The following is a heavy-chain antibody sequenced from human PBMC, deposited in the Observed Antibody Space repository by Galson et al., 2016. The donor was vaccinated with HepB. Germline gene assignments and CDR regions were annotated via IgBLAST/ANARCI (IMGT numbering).Heavy chain of an antibody. CDR1: GDSISKSYYY. CDR2: FHYSGGT. D-gene: IGHD1-26*01. CDR3: ARPRVGAPEFAFDY. J-gene: IGHJ4*02. Sequence: SETLSLTCTVSGDSISKSYYYWAWIRQPPGKGLEWIGSFHYSGGTYYSPSLESRVTISVDTSKNQFSLKLNSVTAADTAVYFCARPRVGAPEFAFDYWGQGKVVIVSS. V-gene: IGHV4-39*01.